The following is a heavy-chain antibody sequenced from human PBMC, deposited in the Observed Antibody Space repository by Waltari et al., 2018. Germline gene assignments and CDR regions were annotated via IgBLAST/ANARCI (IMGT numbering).Heavy chain of an antibody. CDR1: GGSISNSPYY. CDR2: VYYSGIS. V-gene: IGHV4-39*07. CDR3: ARRGGWIIN. J-gene: IGHJ4*02. D-gene: IGHD6-19*01. Sequence: QLKLQESGPGLVKPSETLSLTCNVSGGSISNSPYYWGWIRQAPGKGLEWFGNVYYSGISYYNPSLKSRVTISVDTSKNQFSLELSSVTAADTAVYYCARRGGWIINWGQGTLVTVSS.